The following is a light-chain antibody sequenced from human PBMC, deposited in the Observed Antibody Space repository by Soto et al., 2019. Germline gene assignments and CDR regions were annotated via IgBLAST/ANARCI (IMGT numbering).Light chain of an antibody. CDR3: QQYGSSPFT. CDR2: GAY. J-gene: IGKJ3*01. V-gene: IGKV3-20*01. CDR1: QTVSSNN. Sequence: DIVLTQSPGTLSLSPGERATLSCRASQTVSSNNLAWYQQKRGQAPRLLIYGAYSRAAAIPDRFRGSGSGTDFTLSISSLAPEDFAVYYCQQYGSSPFTFGPGTAVDI.